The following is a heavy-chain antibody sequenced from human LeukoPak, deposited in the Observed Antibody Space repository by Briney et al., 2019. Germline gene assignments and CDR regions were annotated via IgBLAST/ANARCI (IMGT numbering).Heavy chain of an antibody. CDR3: ARVWFGYFFQ. D-gene: IGHD3-10*01. CDR2: IHTGGTT. CDR1: GFTVSTYA. V-gene: IGHV3-53*01. Sequence: GGSLRLSCAASGFTVSTYAMSWVRQAPGEGLEWVSAIHTGGTTHYTDSVKGRFTISKDNSNNTVFLQMNSVRVEDTAVYYCARVWFGYFFQWGQGVLVTVSS. J-gene: IGHJ4*02.